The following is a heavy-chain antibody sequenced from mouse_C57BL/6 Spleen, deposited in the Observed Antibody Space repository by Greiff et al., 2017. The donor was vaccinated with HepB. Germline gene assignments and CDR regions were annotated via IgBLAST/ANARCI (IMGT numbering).Heavy chain of an antibody. CDR2: IDPETGGT. J-gene: IGHJ2*01. Sequence: VQLQQSGAELVRPGASVTLSCKASGYTFTDYEMHWVKQTPVHGLEWIGAIDPETGGTAYNQKFKGKAILTADKSSSTAYMELRSLTSEDSAVYYCTRKRGYFDYWGQGTTLTVSS. V-gene: IGHV1-15*01. CDR1: GYTFTDYE. CDR3: TRKRGYFDY.